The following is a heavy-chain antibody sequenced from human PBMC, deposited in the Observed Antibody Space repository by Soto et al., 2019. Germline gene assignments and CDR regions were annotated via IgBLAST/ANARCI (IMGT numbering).Heavy chain of an antibody. Sequence: SETLSLTCAVYGGSFSGYYWSWIRQPPGKGLEWIGEINHSGSTNYNPSLKSRVTISVDTSKNQFSLKLSSVTAADTAVYYCAREEYTVVVPAAKSGNRFDPWGQGTLVTVSS. CDR1: GGSFSGYY. D-gene: IGHD2-2*01. CDR2: INHSGST. CDR3: AREEYTVVVPAAKSGNRFDP. V-gene: IGHV4-34*01. J-gene: IGHJ5*02.